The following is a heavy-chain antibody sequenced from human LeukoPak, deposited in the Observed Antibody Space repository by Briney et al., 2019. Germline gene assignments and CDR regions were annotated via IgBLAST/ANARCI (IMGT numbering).Heavy chain of an antibody. D-gene: IGHD2-21*02. Sequence: ASVKVSCKASGYTFTRYGISRVRQAPGQGLEWLGWISAYNGKTDYAQSVQARVTLSTDTSTSTAYMELRSLRSDDSAVYYCARDTYISVTAMDVWGKGTTVTVSS. J-gene: IGHJ6*03. CDR3: ARDTYISVTAMDV. V-gene: IGHV1-18*01. CDR2: ISAYNGKT. CDR1: GYTFTRYG.